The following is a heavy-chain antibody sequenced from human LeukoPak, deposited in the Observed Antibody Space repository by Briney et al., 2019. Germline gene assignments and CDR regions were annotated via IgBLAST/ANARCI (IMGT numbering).Heavy chain of an antibody. D-gene: IGHD3-22*01. J-gene: IGHJ4*02. CDR2: IYYSGST. CDR1: GGSISSGGYY. Sequence: SETLSVTCTVSGGSISSGGYYWSWIRQHPGKGLEWIGYIYYSGSTYYNPSLKSRVTISVDMSKNQFSLKLSSVTAADTAVYYCARGRGSGYYGEPNFDYWGQGTLVTVSS. V-gene: IGHV4-31*03. CDR3: ARGRGSGYYGEPNFDY.